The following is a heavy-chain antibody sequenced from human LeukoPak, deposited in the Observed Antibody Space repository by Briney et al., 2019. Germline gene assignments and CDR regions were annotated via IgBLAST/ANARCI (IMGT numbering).Heavy chain of an antibody. Sequence: PSETLSLTCTVSGGSISSSSYYWSWIRQPPGKGLEWIGYIYYSGSTNYNPSLKSRVTISVDTSKNQFSLKLSSVTAADTAVYYCARLTANYYDSSGLFDYWGQGTLVTVSS. CDR3: ARLTANYYDSSGLFDY. D-gene: IGHD3-22*01. J-gene: IGHJ4*02. CDR1: GGSISSSSYY. V-gene: IGHV4-61*05. CDR2: IYYSGST.